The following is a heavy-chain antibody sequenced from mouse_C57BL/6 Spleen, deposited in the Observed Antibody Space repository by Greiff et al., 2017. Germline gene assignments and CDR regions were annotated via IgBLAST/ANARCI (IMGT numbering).Heavy chain of an antibody. V-gene: IGHV1-7*01. CDR2: INPCSGYT. CDR3: AIITTRVGGGMDY. CDR1: GFTFTSYW. D-gene: IGHD1-1*01. J-gene: IGHJ4*01. Sequence: VQLQQSGAELAKPGASVKLSCKASGFTFTSYWMHWVKQRPGQGLEWIGYINPCSGYTNYNQKFKDKATLTAYKSSSTAYLQLSSLTYADSAVYYSAIITTRVGGGMDYWGKGTSVTVSS.